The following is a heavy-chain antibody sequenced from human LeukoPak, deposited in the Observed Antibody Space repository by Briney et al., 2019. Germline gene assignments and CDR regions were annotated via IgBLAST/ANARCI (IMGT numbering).Heavy chain of an antibody. CDR1: GYTFTSYG. CDR2: ISAYNGNT. V-gene: IGHV1-18*01. Sequence: ASVKVSCKASGYTFTSYGISWVRQAPGQGLEWMGWISAYNGNTNYAQKLQGRVTMTTDTSTSTAYMELRSLRSDDTAVYYCARVITMVRGVMGGNDYWGQGTLVTVSS. CDR3: ARVITMVRGVMGGNDY. J-gene: IGHJ4*02. D-gene: IGHD3-10*01.